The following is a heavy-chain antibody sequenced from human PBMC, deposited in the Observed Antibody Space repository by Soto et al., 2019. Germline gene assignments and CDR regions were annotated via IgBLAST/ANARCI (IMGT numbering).Heavy chain of an antibody. CDR3: ARDRHSQQPNPRWGGGYLEG. Sequence: QVQLQESGPGLVKPSQTLSLTCAVSGGSISNGGYYWSWIRQHPGKDLEWIGSIYFSGSTYYNPSLKSRVTLSVGTPKNQFSLKLSSVTAADTAMYYCARDRHSQQPNPRWGGGYLEGWGKGTTVTVSS. CDR1: GGSISNGGYY. J-gene: IGHJ6*03. D-gene: IGHD6-13*01. V-gene: IGHV4-31*11. CDR2: IYFSGST.